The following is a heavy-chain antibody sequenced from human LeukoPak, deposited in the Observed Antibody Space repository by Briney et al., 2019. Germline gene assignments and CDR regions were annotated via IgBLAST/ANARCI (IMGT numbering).Heavy chain of an antibody. J-gene: IGHJ3*02. Sequence: GGSLRLSCAASGFGFSTYAIHWVRQAPGKGLEWVAVTSSDGSKKYYADSVKGRFTISRDNSKNSLYLQMNSLRAEDTAVYYCAKVRPETGWNAAYDAFDIWGQGTMVTVSS. CDR3: AKVRPETGWNAAYDAFDI. D-gene: IGHD1-1*01. CDR2: TSSDGSKK. V-gene: IGHV3-30-3*01. CDR1: GFGFSTYA.